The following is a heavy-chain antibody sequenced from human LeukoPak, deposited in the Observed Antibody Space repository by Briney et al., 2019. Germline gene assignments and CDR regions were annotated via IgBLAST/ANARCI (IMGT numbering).Heavy chain of an antibody. CDR1: GGSISSGDYY. CDR2: IYYSGST. CDR3: AREYVVVVPAATYFDY. Sequence: SQTLSLTCTVSGGSISSGDYYWSWIRQPPGKGLEWIGYIYYSGSTYYNPSLKSRVTISVDTSKSQFSLKLSSVTAADTAVYYCAREYVVVVPAATYFDYWGQGTLVTVSS. D-gene: IGHD2-2*01. J-gene: IGHJ4*02. V-gene: IGHV4-30-4*01.